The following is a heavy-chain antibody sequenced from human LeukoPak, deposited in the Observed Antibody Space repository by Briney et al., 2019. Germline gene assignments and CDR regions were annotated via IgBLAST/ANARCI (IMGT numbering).Heavy chain of an antibody. CDR1: GGSISSSRHY. J-gene: IGHJ3*02. CDR2: IYYSGST. CDR3: ARTPSFSSLRYFDRLPYAFDI. Sequence: WETLSLTCTVSGGSISSSRHYWGWIRQPPGKGLEWIASIYYSGSTYYNPSLKSRVTISVDTSKNQFSLKLSSVTAADTAVYYCARTPSFSSLRYFDRLPYAFDIWGQGTMVTVSS. D-gene: IGHD3-9*01. V-gene: IGHV4-39*07.